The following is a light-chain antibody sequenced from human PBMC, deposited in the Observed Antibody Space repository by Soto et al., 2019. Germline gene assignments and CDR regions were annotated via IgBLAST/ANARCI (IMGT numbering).Light chain of an antibody. V-gene: IGKV3-15*01. CDR2: GAS. J-gene: IGKJ3*01. CDR1: QSVSSN. Sequence: EIVMTQSPATLSVSPGERATLSCRASQSVSSNLAWYQQKPGQAPRLLIYGASTRATGIPARFSGSGSGTECTLTISSLQSEDFAVFYCQQYGSSPFTFGPGTKVDFK. CDR3: QQYGSSPFT.